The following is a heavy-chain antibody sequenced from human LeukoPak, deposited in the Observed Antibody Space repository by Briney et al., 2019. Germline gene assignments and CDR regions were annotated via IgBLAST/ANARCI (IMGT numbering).Heavy chain of an antibody. Sequence: PSETLPLTCTVSGGSISSYYWSWIRQPAGKGLEWIGRIYTSGRTNYNPSLKSRVTISVDKSKNQFSLKLSSVTAADTAVYYCARERYGNYYYMDVWGKGNTVTVSS. CDR1: GGSISSYY. D-gene: IGHD3-10*01. V-gene: IGHV4-4*07. CDR2: IYTSGRT. CDR3: ARERYGNYYYMDV. J-gene: IGHJ6*03.